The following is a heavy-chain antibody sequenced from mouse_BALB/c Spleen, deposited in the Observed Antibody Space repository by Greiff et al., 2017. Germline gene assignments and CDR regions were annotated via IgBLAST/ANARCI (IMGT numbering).Heavy chain of an antibody. CDR3: ARWRIYYGYDGFAY. Sequence: EVQLQQSGPELVKPGASVKMSCKASGYTFTSYVMHWVKQKPGQGLEWIGYINPYNDGTKYNEKFKGKATLTSDKSSSTAYMELSSLTSEDSAVYYCARWRIYYGYDGFAYWGQGTLVTVSA. CDR2: INPYNDGT. CDR1: GYTFTSYV. V-gene: IGHV1-14*01. D-gene: IGHD2-2*01. J-gene: IGHJ3*01.